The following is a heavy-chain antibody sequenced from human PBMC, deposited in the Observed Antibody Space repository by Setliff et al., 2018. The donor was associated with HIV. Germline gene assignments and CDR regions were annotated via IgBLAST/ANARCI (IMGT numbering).Heavy chain of an antibody. J-gene: IGHJ4*02. D-gene: IGHD3-3*01. CDR2: IWPDDSDT. CDR3: ARLSKFYDFWTPNY. Sequence: PGESLKISCQASGYSFTNYWVGWVRQMPGNGLEWVGLIWPDDSDTIYRPSFQGQVTLSADKSITTVYLQWNSLKAPDTAIYYCARLSKFYDFWTPNYWGQGTLVTVSS. CDR1: GYSFTNYW. V-gene: IGHV5-51*01.